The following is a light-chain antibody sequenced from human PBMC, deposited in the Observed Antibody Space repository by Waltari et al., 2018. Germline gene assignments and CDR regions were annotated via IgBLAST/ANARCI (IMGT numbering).Light chain of an antibody. Sequence: QSVLTQPPSASGTPGQRVTISCSGSSSYIYWYQQFPGTAPRPLIYGNNQRPSGVPDRSSGSKSGPSASLAISALRSEDEADYYCAAWDDSLSGRVFGGGTKLTVL. CDR1: SSY. CDR3: AAWDDSLSGRV. CDR2: GNN. V-gene: IGLV1-47*01. J-gene: IGLJ3*02.